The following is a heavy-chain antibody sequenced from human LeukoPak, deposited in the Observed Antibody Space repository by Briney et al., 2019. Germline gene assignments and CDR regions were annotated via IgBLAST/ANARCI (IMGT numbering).Heavy chain of an antibody. CDR3: ARAAWYSSSSYYFDY. V-gene: IGHV4-59*08. CDR2: IYYSGST. CDR1: GGSISSYY. Sequence: PSETLSLTCTVSGGSISSYYWSWIRQPPGKGLEWIGYIYYSGSTNYNPSLKSRVTISVDTSKNQFSLKLSSVTAADTAVYYCARAAWYSSSSYYFDYWGQGTLVTVSS. D-gene: IGHD6-13*01. J-gene: IGHJ4*02.